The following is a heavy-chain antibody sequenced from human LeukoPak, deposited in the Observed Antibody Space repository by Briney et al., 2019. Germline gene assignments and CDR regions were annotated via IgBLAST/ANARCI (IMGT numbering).Heavy chain of an antibody. CDR1: GFTVSSSD. CDR2: IGNAGDT. CDR3: ARGYTSPLDWYFDL. D-gene: IGHD2-2*01. J-gene: IGHJ2*01. Sequence: GGSLRLSCAASGFTVSSSDMHWVRHATGKGLEWVSTIGNAGDTYYPDSVEGRFSISRENAKNSLYLQMNSLRAGDTAVYYCARGYTSPLDWYFDLWGRGTLVTVSS. V-gene: IGHV3-13*01.